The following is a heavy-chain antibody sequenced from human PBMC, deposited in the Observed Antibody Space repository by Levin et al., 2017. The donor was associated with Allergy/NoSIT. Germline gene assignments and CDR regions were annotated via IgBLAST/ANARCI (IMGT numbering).Heavy chain of an antibody. CDR3: ARHTPVAGIWEFDY. J-gene: IGHJ4*02. Sequence: KSSETLSLTCSVSGGSISSYYWSWIRQPPGKGLEWIAYIYYSGSTNYNPSLKSRVTISVDTSKNQFSLKLSSVTAADTAVYYCARHTPVAGIWEFDYWGQGTLVTVSS. CDR1: GGSISSYY. D-gene: IGHD6-19*01. CDR2: IYYSGST. V-gene: IGHV4-59*08.